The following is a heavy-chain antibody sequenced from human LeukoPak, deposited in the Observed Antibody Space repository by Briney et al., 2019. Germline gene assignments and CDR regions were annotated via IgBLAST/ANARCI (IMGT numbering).Heavy chain of an antibody. CDR3: AREVAAAGYFDY. CDR1: GYTFTSYD. J-gene: IGHJ4*02. Sequence: RASVKVSCKASGYTFTSYDINWVRQATGQGLEWMGWMNPNSGNTGYAQKFQGRVTITRNTSISTAYMELSSLRSEDTAVYYCAREVAAAGYFDYWGQGTLVTVSS. CDR2: MNPNSGNT. D-gene: IGHD6-13*01. V-gene: IGHV1-8*03.